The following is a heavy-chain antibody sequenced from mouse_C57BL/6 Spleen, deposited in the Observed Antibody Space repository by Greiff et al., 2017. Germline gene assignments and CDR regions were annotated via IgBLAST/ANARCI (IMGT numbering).Heavy chain of an antibody. CDR3: AREDGYHTSDNYFDY. Sequence: QVQLQQSGAELMKPGASVKLSCKATGYTFPGYWIEWVKQRPGHGLEWIGEILPGSGSTNYNEKFKGKATFTADTSSNTAYMQLSSLTTEDSAIYYCAREDGYHTSDNYFDYWGQGTTLTVSS. D-gene: IGHD2-3*01. CDR1: GYTFPGYW. CDR2: ILPGSGST. V-gene: IGHV1-9*01. J-gene: IGHJ2*01.